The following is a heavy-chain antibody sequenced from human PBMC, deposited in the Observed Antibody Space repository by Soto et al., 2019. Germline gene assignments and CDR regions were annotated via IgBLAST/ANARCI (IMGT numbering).Heavy chain of an antibody. CDR3: AGENYDSSGYYYVVFGYFQH. J-gene: IGHJ1*01. D-gene: IGHD3-22*01. CDR2: IIPILGIA. CDR1: GGTFSSYT. Sequence: QVQLVQSGAEVKKPGSSVKVSCKASGGTFSSYTISWVRQAPGQGLEWMGRIIPILGIANYAQKFQGRVTITADKSTSTAYMELSSLRSEDTAVYYCAGENYDSSGYYYVVFGYFQHWGQGTLVTVSS. V-gene: IGHV1-69*08.